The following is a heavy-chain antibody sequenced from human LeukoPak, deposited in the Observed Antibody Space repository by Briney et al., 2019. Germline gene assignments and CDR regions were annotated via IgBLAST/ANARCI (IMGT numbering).Heavy chain of an antibody. J-gene: IGHJ5*02. Sequence: ASVKVSCKASGYTFTSYDIHWVRQASGHGLEWMGWMNPKSAHTGHAQRFQGRVTMTMNTSISTAYMELSSLTSEDTAMYYCTRGPSYHSKWVGGMWFDPWGQGTLVTVSS. V-gene: IGHV1-8*01. CDR2: MNPKSAHT. CDR3: TRGPSYHSKWVGGMWFDP. CDR1: GYTFTSYD. D-gene: IGHD6-19*01.